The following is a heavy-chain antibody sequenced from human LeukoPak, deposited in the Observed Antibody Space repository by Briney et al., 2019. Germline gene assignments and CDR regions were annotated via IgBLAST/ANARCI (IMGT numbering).Heavy chain of an antibody. CDR1: GYTFSTSG. V-gene: IGHV1-18*01. CDR3: ARDWGSIKVITDY. J-gene: IGHJ4*02. CDR2: ISSNSDNT. Sequence: ASVEVSCKATGYTFSTSGITWVRQAPGQGLEWMGWISSNSDNTNYAQKLQGRVTMTTDTSTSTAYMELRSLRSDDTAVYYCARDWGSIKVITDYWGQGTLVTVSS. D-gene: IGHD3-16*01.